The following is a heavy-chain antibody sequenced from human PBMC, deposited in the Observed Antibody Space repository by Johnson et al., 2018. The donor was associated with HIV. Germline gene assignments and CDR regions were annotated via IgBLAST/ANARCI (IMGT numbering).Heavy chain of an antibody. Sequence: VQLVESGGGLVQPGGSLRLSCVVSGFTFSSYWMSWVRQAPGKGLEWVANIKQDGSEKYYVDSVKGRFTISRDNAKNSLYLQMNSLRAEDTAVYYCARLGIAAARGAFDIWGQGTMVTVSS. CDR2: IKQDGSEK. D-gene: IGHD6-13*01. CDR1: GFTFSSYW. CDR3: ARLGIAAARGAFDI. J-gene: IGHJ3*02. V-gene: IGHV3-7*04.